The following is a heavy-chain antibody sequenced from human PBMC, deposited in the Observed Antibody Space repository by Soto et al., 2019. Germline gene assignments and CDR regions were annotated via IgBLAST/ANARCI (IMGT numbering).Heavy chain of an antibody. CDR1: GGTFSSYA. CDR2: IIPIFGTA. Sequence: SVNVSCKSSGGTFSSYAISWVRQAPGQGLEWMGGIIPIFGTANYAQKFQGRVTITADESTSTAYMELSSLRSEDTAVYYCARDSVTMVRGVYFDYWGQGTLVTVSS. D-gene: IGHD3-10*01. J-gene: IGHJ4*02. V-gene: IGHV1-69*13. CDR3: ARDSVTMVRGVYFDY.